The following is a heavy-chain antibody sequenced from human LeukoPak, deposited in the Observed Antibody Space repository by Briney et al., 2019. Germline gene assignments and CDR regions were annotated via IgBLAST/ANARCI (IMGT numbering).Heavy chain of an antibody. CDR1: GYTLITYY. D-gene: IGHD3-22*01. CDR2: IIPSDRRT. V-gene: IGHV1-46*01. J-gene: IGHJ3*02. Sequence: ASVKDSCKASGYTLITYYMHCVRQDPAQDLEWMGIIIPSDRRTTSSQKFQGRVTMTRDTSTRTVYMELSRLRSDDTAVYYCARGRMYYYDSSGYFDAFDIWGQGTMVAVSS. CDR3: ARGRMYYYDSSGYFDAFDI.